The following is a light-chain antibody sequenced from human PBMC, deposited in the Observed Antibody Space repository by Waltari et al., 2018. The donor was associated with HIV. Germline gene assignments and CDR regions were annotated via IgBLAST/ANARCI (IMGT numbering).Light chain of an antibody. CDR1: QGISNS. J-gene: IGKJ2*01. CDR2: AAS. CDR3: QQYHTYPYT. V-gene: IGKV1-8*01. Sequence: AIRMTQSPSSFSASTGDRVTITCRSRQGISNSLAWYQQKPGKAPKILISAASTLESGVPSRFSGSGSGTDFTLTISCLKSEDFATYYCQQYHTYPYTFGQGTKLEIK.